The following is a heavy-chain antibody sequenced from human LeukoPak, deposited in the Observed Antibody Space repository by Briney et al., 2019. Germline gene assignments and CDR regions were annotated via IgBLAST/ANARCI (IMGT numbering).Heavy chain of an antibody. Sequence: ASVKVSCKASGYTFTSYDINWVRQATGQGLEWMGWMNPNSGNTGYAQKFQGRVTMTRNTSISTAYMELSSLRSEDTAVYYCARGLYREDSYGNQVYYYCGMDVWGQGTTVTVSS. V-gene: IGHV1-8*01. CDR1: GYTFTSYD. J-gene: IGHJ6*02. CDR2: MNPNSGNT. D-gene: IGHD5-18*01. CDR3: ARGLYREDSYGNQVYYYCGMDV.